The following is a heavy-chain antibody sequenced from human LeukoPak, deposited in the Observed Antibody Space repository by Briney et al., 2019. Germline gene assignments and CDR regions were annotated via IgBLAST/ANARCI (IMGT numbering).Heavy chain of an antibody. J-gene: IGHJ4*02. Sequence: PGGSLRLSCAASGFDFTTYSMNWVRQAPGKGLEWVSYISSSSDTIYYAHSVKGRFTVSRDNGKSSLYLQMSGLRADDTAMYYCARDRFPYSSGSGYFDSWGQGALVTVSS. CDR3: ARDRFPYSSGSGYFDS. CDR2: ISSSSDTI. CDR1: GFDFTTYS. D-gene: IGHD3-10*01. V-gene: IGHV3-48*01.